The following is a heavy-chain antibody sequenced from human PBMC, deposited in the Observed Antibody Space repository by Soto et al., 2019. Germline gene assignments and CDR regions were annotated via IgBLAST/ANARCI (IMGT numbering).Heavy chain of an antibody. CDR1: GFTSSSYA. CDR2: IWYDGSNK. CDR3: ASSIN. J-gene: IGHJ4*02. Sequence: GESLRLSCAAFGFTSSSYAMSWVRQAPGKGLDWVAVIWYDGSNKDYADSVKGGFTISRDNSKNTLFLQMNNLRVDDTAVYYCASSINWGQGTLVTVSS. V-gene: IGHV3-33*08.